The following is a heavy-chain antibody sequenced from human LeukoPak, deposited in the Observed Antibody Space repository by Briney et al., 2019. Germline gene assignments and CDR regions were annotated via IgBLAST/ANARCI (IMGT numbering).Heavy chain of an antibody. CDR2: INHSGST. Sequence: PSETLSLTCAVYGGSFSGYYWSWIRQPPGKGLEWIGEINHSGSTNYNPSLKSRVTISVDTSKNQFSLKLSPVTAADTAVYYCARTRRGRDYWGQGTLVTVSS. CDR1: GGSFSGYY. V-gene: IGHV4-34*01. J-gene: IGHJ4*02. CDR3: ARTRRGRDY. D-gene: IGHD3-10*01.